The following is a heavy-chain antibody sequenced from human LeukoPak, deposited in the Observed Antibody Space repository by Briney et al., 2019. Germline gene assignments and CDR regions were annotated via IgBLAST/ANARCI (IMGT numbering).Heavy chain of an antibody. CDR2: IDSSSNT. CDR1: GFTFSNYN. J-gene: IGHJ4*02. V-gene: IGHV3-69-1*01. CDR3: ASREPAGD. Sequence: GGSLGLSCAVSGFTFSNYNMIWVRQAPGKGLEWVSSIDSSSNTYYADSVKGRFTISRDNAKTSLYLQMNSLRAEDMAVYYCASREPAGDWGQGTLVTVSS. D-gene: IGHD1-1*01.